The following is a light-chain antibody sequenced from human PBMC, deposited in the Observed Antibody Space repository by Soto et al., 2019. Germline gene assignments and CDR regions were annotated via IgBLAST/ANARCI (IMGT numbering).Light chain of an antibody. CDR3: QHYDDLPLS. Sequence: DVQITQAPSSLSASVGDRVTITCQASQDISDRLNWYQQKPGKAPKLLIHDVSNLEPGVPSRFRGGGFGTDFSLTITSLQPEDFATYFCQHYDDLPLSFGGGTKVDIK. V-gene: IGKV1-33*01. CDR1: QDISDR. J-gene: IGKJ4*01. CDR2: DVS.